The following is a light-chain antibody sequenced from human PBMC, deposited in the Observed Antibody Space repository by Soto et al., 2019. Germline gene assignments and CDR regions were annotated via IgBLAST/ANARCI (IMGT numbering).Light chain of an antibody. CDR2: DVS. CDR3: SSYTSRATWV. Sequence: QSALTQPASVSGSPGLSITISCTGTTSDVGGYNFISWHQQHPGKAPRLMIYDVSNRPSGVSNRFSGSKSGNTASLTISGLQAEDEADYYCSSYTSRATWVFGGGTKLTVL. V-gene: IGLV2-14*03. J-gene: IGLJ3*02. CDR1: TSDVGGYNF.